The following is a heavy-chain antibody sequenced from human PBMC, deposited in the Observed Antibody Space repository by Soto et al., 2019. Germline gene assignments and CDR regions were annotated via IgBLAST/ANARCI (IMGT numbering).Heavy chain of an antibody. CDR3: AREYDILTGYWDY. J-gene: IGHJ4*02. CDR1: GFTFSSYG. V-gene: IGHV3-33*01. D-gene: IGHD3-9*01. CDR2: IWYDGSNK. Sequence: GGSLRLSCAASGFTFSSYGMHWVRQAPGKGLEWVAVIWYDGSNKYYADSVKGRFTISRDNSKNTLYLQMNSLRAEDTAVYYCAREYDILTGYWDYWGQGTLVTVSS.